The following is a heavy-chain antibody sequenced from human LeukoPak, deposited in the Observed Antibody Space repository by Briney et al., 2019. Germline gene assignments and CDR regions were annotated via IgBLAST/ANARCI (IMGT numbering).Heavy chain of an antibody. CDR1: GFTFSSYG. Sequence: GRSLRLSCAASGFTFSSYGMHWVRQAPGKGLEWVAVISYDGSNKYYADSVKGRFTISRDNSMNTLYLQMNSLRAEDTAVYYCAKDASSSYFDYWGQGTLVTVSS. CDR2: ISYDGSNK. J-gene: IGHJ4*02. V-gene: IGHV3-30*18. CDR3: AKDASSSYFDY. D-gene: IGHD6-13*01.